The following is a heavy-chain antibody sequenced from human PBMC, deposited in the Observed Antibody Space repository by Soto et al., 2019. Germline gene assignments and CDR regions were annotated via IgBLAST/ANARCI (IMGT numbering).Heavy chain of an antibody. CDR1: GGSISSGGYS. D-gene: IGHD4-17*01. V-gene: IGHV4-30-2*01. Sequence: PSETLSLTCAVSGGSISSGGYSWSWIRQPPGKGLEWIGYIYHSGSTYYNPSLKSRVTISVDRSKNQFSLKLSSVTAADTAVYYCARASTMVTTLDYWGQGTLVTVSS. CDR2: IYHSGST. J-gene: IGHJ4*02. CDR3: ARASTMVTTLDY.